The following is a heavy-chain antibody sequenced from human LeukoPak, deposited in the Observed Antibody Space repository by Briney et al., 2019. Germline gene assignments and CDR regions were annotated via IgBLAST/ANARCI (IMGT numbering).Heavy chain of an antibody. V-gene: IGHV4-59*01. D-gene: IGHD2-2*01. Sequence: PSETLSLTCTVSGGSISSYYWSWIRQPPGKGLEWIGYIYYSGSTNYNLSLKSRVTISVDTSKNQFSLKLSSVTAADTAVYYCARVGYCSSTSCSGFDPWGQGTLVTVSS. CDR1: GGSISSYY. J-gene: IGHJ5*02. CDR3: ARVGYCSSTSCSGFDP. CDR2: IYYSGST.